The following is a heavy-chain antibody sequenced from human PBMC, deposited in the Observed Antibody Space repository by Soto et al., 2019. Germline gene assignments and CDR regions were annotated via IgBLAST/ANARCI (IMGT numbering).Heavy chain of an antibody. CDR1: GFTFSNAW. V-gene: IGHV3-15*01. J-gene: IGHJ4*02. D-gene: IGHD1-26*01. CDR2: IKSKTDGGTT. Sequence: EVQLVESGGGLVKPGGSLRLSCAASGFTFSNAWMSWVRQAPGKGLEWVGRIKSKTDGGTTDYAAPVKGRFTISRDDSKNTLYLQMNSLKTEDTAVYYCTTVPPSGSPTYYFDYWGQGTLVTVSS. CDR3: TTVPPSGSPTYYFDY.